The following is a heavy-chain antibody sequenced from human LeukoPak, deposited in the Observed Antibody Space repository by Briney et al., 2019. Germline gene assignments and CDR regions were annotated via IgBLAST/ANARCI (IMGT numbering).Heavy chain of an antibody. CDR1: GESFSGYY. Sequence: SETLSLTCAVYGESFSGYYWSWIRQPPGKGLEWIGEINHSGSTNYNPSLKSRVTISVDPSKNQFSLKLSSVTAADTAVYYCARGLSLRGYSYGYADYWGQGTLVTVSS. CDR2: INHSGST. D-gene: IGHD5-18*01. J-gene: IGHJ4*02. V-gene: IGHV4-34*01. CDR3: ARGLSLRGYSYGYADY.